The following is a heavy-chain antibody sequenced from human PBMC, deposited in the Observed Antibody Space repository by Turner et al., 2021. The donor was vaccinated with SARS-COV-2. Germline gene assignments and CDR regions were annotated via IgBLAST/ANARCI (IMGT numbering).Heavy chain of an antibody. CDR3: ATRVYDILTGLELGYFDY. V-gene: IGHV1-69*02. Sequence: QVQLVQSGAEVNKPGSSVQVSCKASRGTFSSYTISWVRQAPGQGPEWMGRIIPILGRANYAQKFQGRVTITADKSTSTAYMELSSLRSEDTAVYYCATRVYDILTGLELGYFDYWGQGTLVTVSS. J-gene: IGHJ4*02. CDR2: IIPILGRA. CDR1: RGTFSSYT. D-gene: IGHD3-9*01.